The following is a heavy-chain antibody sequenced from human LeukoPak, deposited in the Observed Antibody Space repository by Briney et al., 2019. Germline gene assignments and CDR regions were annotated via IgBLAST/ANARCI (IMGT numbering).Heavy chain of an antibody. J-gene: IGHJ4*02. D-gene: IGHD3-10*01. Sequence: GRSLRLSRAASGLTVSSNYMSWVRQAPGNWLEWVSFIYSGGRTFYADSVKGRFIISRDNSKNTLFLQMNSLRAEDTAVYYCARDLYYGSGGYYFDYWGQGTLVTVSS. CDR1: GLTVSSNY. CDR3: ARDLYYGSGGYYFDY. CDR2: IYSGGRT. V-gene: IGHV3-66*01.